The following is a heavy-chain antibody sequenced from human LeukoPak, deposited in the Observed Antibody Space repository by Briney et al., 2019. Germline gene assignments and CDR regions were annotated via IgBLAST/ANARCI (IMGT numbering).Heavy chain of an antibody. D-gene: IGHD1-26*01. CDR3: AKGRQLRRSDAFDI. Sequence: PGGSLTLSCAAARLTFSCYSMSWDRQAPGKGLEWVSVISGSGGSTYYADSVKGRFTISRDNSKNTLYLQMNSLRAEDTAVYYCAKGRQLRRSDAFDIWGQGTMVTVSS. V-gene: IGHV3-23*01. CDR1: RLTFSCYS. J-gene: IGHJ3*02. CDR2: ISGSGGST.